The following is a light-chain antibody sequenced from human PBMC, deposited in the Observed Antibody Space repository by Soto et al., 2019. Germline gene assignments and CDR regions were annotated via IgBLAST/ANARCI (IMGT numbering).Light chain of an antibody. CDR3: QQGKSFPVT. V-gene: IGKV1-39*01. CDR1: QHISSY. Sequence: IRMTQSPSSLSESIGDRVTITCRACQHISSYLDWYQQKPGKAPKLLIYAASSLQSGVPSTFSGSGSGTDFTLTITSLQPEDFATYYCQQGKSFPVTFGQGTRLEI. CDR2: AAS. J-gene: IGKJ5*01.